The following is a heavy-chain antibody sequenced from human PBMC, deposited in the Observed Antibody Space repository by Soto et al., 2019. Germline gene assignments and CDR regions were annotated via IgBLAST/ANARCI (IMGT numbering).Heavy chain of an antibody. V-gene: IGHV4-39*02. Sequence: SETLSLTCAVSGGSISSGGYYWAWIRQPPGKGLEWIGSIDYSGSTYYNPSLKSRVTISVDTSKNHFSLKLGSVTAADTALYYCSRRAPEGFDPWGQGTLVTVSS. CDR3: SRRAPEGFDP. CDR1: GGSISSGGYY. CDR2: IDYSGST. J-gene: IGHJ5*02.